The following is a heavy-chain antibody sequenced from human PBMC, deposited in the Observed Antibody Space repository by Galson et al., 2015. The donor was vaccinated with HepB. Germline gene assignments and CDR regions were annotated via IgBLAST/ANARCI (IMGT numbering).Heavy chain of an antibody. V-gene: IGHV1-69*01. Sequence: SVQVSCPASGGPFLRYALSWVRQAPWQGLEWVGDIIPTFGTTNYAHPFRGRVTITAASSSPTAYMELTSMRPEDTAVDFCAREGGSPAIYDGDEGGQGTPGTVAA. CDR3: AREGGSPAIYDGDE. CDR2: IIPTFGTT. D-gene: IGHD3-10*01. CDR1: GGPFLRYA. J-gene: IGHJ4*02.